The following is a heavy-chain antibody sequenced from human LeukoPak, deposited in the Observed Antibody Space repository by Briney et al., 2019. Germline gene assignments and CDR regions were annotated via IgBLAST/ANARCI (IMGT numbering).Heavy chain of an antibody. CDR3: ARHPLYSSHTAADH. V-gene: IGHV5-51*01. CDR1: GYSFTSFW. CDR2: IYPSDSDS. Sequence: AGESLKISCKTSGYSFTSFWIGWVRPLPGKGLEWMGVIYPSDSDSKYSPSFQGQDTISADKSTSTAYLHWTSLKASDTAVYYCARHPLYSSHTAADHWGRGTLVTVSS. D-gene: IGHD6-19*01. J-gene: IGHJ4*02.